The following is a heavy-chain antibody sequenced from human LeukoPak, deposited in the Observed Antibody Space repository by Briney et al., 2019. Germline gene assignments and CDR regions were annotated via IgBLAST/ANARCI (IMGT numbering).Heavy chain of an antibody. CDR1: GYSISSGYY. D-gene: IGHD3-10*01. CDR3: AKSNGYGLIDI. V-gene: IGHV4-38-2*02. CDR2: LYHSGST. J-gene: IGHJ3*02. Sequence: PSETLSLTCTVSGYSISSGYYWGWLRQPPGKGLEWIGSLYHSGSTYYNPSLKSRLIISLDTSRNQFSLKLNSVTAADTAVYYCAKSNGYGLIDIWGQGTMVTVSS.